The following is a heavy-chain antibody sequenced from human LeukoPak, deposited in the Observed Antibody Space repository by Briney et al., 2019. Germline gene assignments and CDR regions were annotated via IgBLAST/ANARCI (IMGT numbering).Heavy chain of an antibody. D-gene: IGHD7-27*01. V-gene: IGHV3-7*01. CDR3: TTIGGLGTDDY. CDR1: GFGFSNYW. Sequence: GRSLRLSCAASGFGFSNYWMSWVRQAPEKGLEWVAYIKVDGTDKYYLDSVEGRFTISRDNAKNSLYLQMNRLRAEDTAVYYCTTIGGLGTDDYWGKGTMVTVSS. J-gene: IGHJ4*02. CDR2: IKVDGTDK.